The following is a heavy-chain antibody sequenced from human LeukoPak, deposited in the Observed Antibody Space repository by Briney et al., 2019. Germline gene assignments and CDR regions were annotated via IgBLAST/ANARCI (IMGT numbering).Heavy chain of an antibody. J-gene: IGHJ4*02. CDR3: ARAVDCSSTSCYLKY. CDR1: GGSISSGDYY. Sequence: PSETLSLTCTVSGGSISSGDYYWSWIRQPPGEGLEWIGYIYYSGSTYYNPSLKSRVTISVDTSKNQFSLKLSSVTAADTAVYYCARAVDCSSTSCYLKYWGQGTLVTVSS. D-gene: IGHD2-2*01. V-gene: IGHV4-30-4*08. CDR2: IYYSGST.